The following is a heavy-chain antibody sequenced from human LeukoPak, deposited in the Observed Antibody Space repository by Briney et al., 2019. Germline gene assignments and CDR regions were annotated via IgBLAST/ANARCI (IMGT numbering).Heavy chain of an antibody. CDR2: IYHSGST. J-gene: IGHJ4*02. V-gene: IGHV4-34*01. Sequence: SETLSLTCAVYGGSFSGYYWSWIRQPPGKGLEWIGEIYHSGSTNYNPSLKSRVTISVDKSKNQFSLKLSSVTAADTAVYYCAREGGDFWSGYYTIFDYWGQGTLVTVSS. D-gene: IGHD3-3*01. CDR3: AREGGDFWSGYYTIFDY. CDR1: GGSFSGYY.